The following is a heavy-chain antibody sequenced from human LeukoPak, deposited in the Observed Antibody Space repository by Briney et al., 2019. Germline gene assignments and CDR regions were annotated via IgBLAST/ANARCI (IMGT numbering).Heavy chain of an antibody. CDR1: GDSNSSSTYF. CDR3: ARFTRPMIVVVVGAFDI. V-gene: IGHV4-39*01. D-gene: IGHD3-22*01. Sequence: SETLTLTCTLSGDSNSSSTYFWRWIRQPPGKGVVWIGSIYYSGSTYYNPSLESRDTISVDTYKNEFSLKLSSVTAADAAVYFCARFTRPMIVVVVGAFDIWGQGTMVTVSS. J-gene: IGHJ3*02. CDR2: IYYSGST.